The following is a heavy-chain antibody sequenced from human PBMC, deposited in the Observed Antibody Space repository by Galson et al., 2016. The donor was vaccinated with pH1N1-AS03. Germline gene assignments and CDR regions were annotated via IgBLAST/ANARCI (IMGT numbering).Heavy chain of an antibody. Sequence: SLRLSCAASGFTFDYFYMSWIRQAPGKGLEWISLISTAGITTHYADSVKGRFTISRDNANNSLYLEMTSLRPEDTAIYYCARNWNYFNLWGQGVLVTVSS. J-gene: IGHJ4*02. CDR1: GFTFDYFY. CDR3: ARNWNYFNL. CDR2: ISTAGITT. D-gene: IGHD1-1*01. V-gene: IGHV3-11*01.